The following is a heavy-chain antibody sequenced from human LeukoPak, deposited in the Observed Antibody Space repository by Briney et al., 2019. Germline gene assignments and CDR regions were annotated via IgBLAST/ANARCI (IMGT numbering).Heavy chain of an antibody. D-gene: IGHD3-22*01. V-gene: IGHV1-18*01. Sequence: ASVKVSCKASGYTFTSYGISWVRQAPGQGLEWMGWISAYNGNTNYAQKLQGRVTITADKSTSTAYMELSSLRSEDTAVYYCARGAHYYDSSGYPYAWGQGTLVTVSS. CDR3: ARGAHYYDSSGYPYA. CDR1: GYTFTSYG. J-gene: IGHJ5*02. CDR2: ISAYNGNT.